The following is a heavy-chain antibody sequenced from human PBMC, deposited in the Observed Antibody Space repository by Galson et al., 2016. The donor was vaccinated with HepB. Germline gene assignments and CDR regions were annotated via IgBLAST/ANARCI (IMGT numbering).Heavy chain of an antibody. D-gene: IGHD2-2*01. V-gene: IGHV4-4*02. CDR1: GASISTTNW. Sequence: SETLSLTCAVSGASISTTNWWSWVRQPPGKGLEWIASLFHGGTTFHNPSLGGRVAVSFDTSRNQFSLRLTSLTASDTAFYYCARHRGGGQLRSYFDSWGQGSLVTVSS. J-gene: IGHJ4*02. CDR3: ARHRGGGQLRSYFDS. CDR2: LFHGGTT.